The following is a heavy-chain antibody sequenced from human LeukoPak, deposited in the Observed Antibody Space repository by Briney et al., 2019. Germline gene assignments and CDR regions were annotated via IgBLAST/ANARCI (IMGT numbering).Heavy chain of an antibody. J-gene: IGHJ4*02. D-gene: IGHD5-12*01. CDR1: GGSISSSSYS. CDR2: IYYSGST. V-gene: IGHV4-39*01. CDR3: ARGPDIVATISADY. Sequence: PSETLSLTCTVSGGSISSSSYSWGWIRQPPGKGLEWIGSIYYSGSTYYNPSLKSRVTISVDTSKNQFSLKLSSVTAADTAVYYCARGPDIVATISADYWGQGTLVTVSS.